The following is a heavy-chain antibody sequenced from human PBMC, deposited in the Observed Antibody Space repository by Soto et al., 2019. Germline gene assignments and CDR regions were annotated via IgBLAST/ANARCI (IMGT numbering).Heavy chain of an antibody. V-gene: IGHV3-23*01. CDR1: GFTFSTYA. CDR3: ARDLSGDYGALDT. CDR2: ISNNGGRT. J-gene: IGHJ3*02. Sequence: PGGSLRLSCAASGFTFSTYAMAWIRQAPGKGLEWVSGISNNGGRTHYAASVKGRFTISRDNSKNTLYLQMNSLSPEDTAVYYCARDLSGDYGALDTWGQGTMVTVSS. D-gene: IGHD4-17*01.